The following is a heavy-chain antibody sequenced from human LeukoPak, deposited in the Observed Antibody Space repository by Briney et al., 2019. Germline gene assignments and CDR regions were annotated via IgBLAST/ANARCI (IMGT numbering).Heavy chain of an antibody. Sequence: ASVKVSCKASGYTFISYGITWVRQAPGQGLEWMGWISVYNGITNYAQKLQGRVTMTTDTSTSTAYMELRSLRSDDTAVYYCARDSDCSGGSCHFDYWGQGTLVTVSS. D-gene: IGHD2-15*01. CDR2: ISVYNGIT. CDR1: GYTFISYG. CDR3: ARDSDCSGGSCHFDY. V-gene: IGHV1-18*01. J-gene: IGHJ4*02.